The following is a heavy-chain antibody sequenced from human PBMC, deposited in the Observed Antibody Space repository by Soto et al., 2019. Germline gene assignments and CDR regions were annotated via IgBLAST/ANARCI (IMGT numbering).Heavy chain of an antibody. Sequence: EVQLLESGGGLVQPGGSLRLSCAASGFTFSSYAMSWVRQAPGKGLEWVSAISGSGGSTYYADSVKGRFTISRDNSKNTLYLQMNSLIAEDTAVYYCAKDHEYSSSWFSSHNWFDPWGQGTLVTVSS. V-gene: IGHV3-23*01. D-gene: IGHD6-13*01. CDR1: GFTFSSYA. CDR2: ISGSGGST. J-gene: IGHJ5*02. CDR3: AKDHEYSSSWFSSHNWFDP.